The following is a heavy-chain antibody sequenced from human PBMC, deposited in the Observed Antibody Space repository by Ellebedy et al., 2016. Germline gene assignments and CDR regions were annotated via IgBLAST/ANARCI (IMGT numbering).Heavy chain of an antibody. V-gene: IGHV1-2*02. CDR2: NNPNSGGT. D-gene: IGHD4-11*01. CDR1: GYTFTDYY. CDR3: AVDTISNNYYYYYYMDV. J-gene: IGHJ6*03. Sequence: ASVKVSCXAFGYTFTDYYIHWVRQAPGQGLEWMGWNNPNSGGTMYAQMFQGRVTVTSDTSISTAYMELSRLRSDDTAVYYCAVDTISNNYYYYYYMDVWGKGTTVTVSS.